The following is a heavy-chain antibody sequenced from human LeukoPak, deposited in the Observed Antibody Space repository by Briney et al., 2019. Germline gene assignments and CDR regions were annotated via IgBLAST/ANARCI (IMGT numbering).Heavy chain of an antibody. Sequence: SQTLSLTCTVSGGSISSGDHYSSWIRQPPGKGLEWIGYIYYSGSTYYNPSLKSRVTISVDTSKNQFSLKLSSVTAADTAVYYCARGSWSSSIDYWGQGTLVTASS. J-gene: IGHJ4*02. D-gene: IGHD6-6*01. CDR2: IYYSGST. CDR3: ARGSWSSSIDY. V-gene: IGHV4-30-4*01. CDR1: GGSISSGDHY.